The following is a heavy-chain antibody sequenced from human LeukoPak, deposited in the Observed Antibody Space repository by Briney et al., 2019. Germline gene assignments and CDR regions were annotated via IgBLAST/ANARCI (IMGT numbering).Heavy chain of an antibody. V-gene: IGHV1-46*01. CDR3: ARAGIAVAGVRFDY. D-gene: IGHD6-19*01. J-gene: IGHJ4*02. CDR1: GYTFTSYY. CDR2: INPSGGST. Sequence: ASVNVSCKASGYTFTSYYMHWVRQAPGQGLEWMGIINPSGGSTSYAQKFQGRVTMTKDTSTSTVYMELSSLRSEETAVYYCARAGIAVAGVRFDYWGQGTLVTVSS.